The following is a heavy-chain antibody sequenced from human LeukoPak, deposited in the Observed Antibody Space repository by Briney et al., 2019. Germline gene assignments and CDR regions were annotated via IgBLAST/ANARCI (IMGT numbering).Heavy chain of an antibody. CDR1: GFTFSSYW. Sequence: GGSLRLSCAASGFTFSSYWMHWVRQGPGKGLVWVSRINSDGSSTSYADSVKGRFTVSRDNAKNTLYLQMNSLRVEDTAVYYCYWEGSWGQGTLVTVSS. CDR2: INSDGSST. J-gene: IGHJ4*02. V-gene: IGHV3-74*01. CDR3: YWEGS. D-gene: IGHD1-26*01.